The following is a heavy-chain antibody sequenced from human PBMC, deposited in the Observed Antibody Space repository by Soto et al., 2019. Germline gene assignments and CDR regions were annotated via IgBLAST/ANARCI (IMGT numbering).Heavy chain of an antibody. D-gene: IGHD1-20*01. J-gene: IGHJ5*02. V-gene: IGHV1-18*01. Sequence: ASVKVSCKASGYTFTSYGISWVRQAPGQGLEWMGWISAYNGNTKYAQKFQGRVTITRDTSASTAYMELSSLRSEDTAVYYCARGLTGNNDWCDPWGQGTLVTVSS. CDR1: GYTFTSYG. CDR2: ISAYNGNT. CDR3: ARGLTGNNDWCDP.